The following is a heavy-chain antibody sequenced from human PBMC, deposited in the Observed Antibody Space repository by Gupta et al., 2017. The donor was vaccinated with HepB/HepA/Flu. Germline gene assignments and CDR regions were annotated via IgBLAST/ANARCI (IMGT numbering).Heavy chain of an antibody. CDR2: IYYSGST. CDR1: GGSISSSSYY. J-gene: IGHJ4*02. D-gene: IGHD5-12*01. V-gene: IGHV4-39*01. CDR3: ARQRHRGSLYFDY. Sequence: QLQLQESGPGLVKPSETLSLTCTASGGSISSSSYYWGWIRQPPGKGLEWIGSIYYSGSTYYNPSLKSRVTISVDTSKNQFSLKLSSVTAADTAVYYCARQRHRGSLYFDYWGQGTLVTVSS.